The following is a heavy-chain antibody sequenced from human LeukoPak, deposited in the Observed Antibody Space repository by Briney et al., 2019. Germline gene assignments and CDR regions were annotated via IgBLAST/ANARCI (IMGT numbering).Heavy chain of an antibody. CDR1: GGSISSYY. CDR2: IYYSGST. CDR3: ARGQNYYDSSGYYYYFDY. Sequence: SETLSLTCTVSGGSISSYYWSWIRQPPGKGLEWIGYIYYSGSTNYNPSLKSRVTISVDTSKNQFSLKLSSVTAADTAVYYCARGQNYYDSSGYYYYFDYWGQGTLVTASS. D-gene: IGHD3-22*01. V-gene: IGHV4-59*01. J-gene: IGHJ4*02.